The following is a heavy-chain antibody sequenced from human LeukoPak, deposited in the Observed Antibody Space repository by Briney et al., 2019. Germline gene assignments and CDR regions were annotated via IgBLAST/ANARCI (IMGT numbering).Heavy chain of an antibody. CDR3: ATVKFSYSNYYYGMDV. CDR1: GYTLTELS. V-gene: IGHV1-24*01. J-gene: IGHJ6*02. CDR2: FDPEDGET. Sequence: ASVKVSCKVSGYTLTELSTHWVRQAPGKGLEWMGGFDPEDGETIYAQKFQGRVTMTEDTSTDTAYMELSSLRSEDTAVYYCATVKFSYSNYYYGMDVWGQGTTVTVSS. D-gene: IGHD4-11*01.